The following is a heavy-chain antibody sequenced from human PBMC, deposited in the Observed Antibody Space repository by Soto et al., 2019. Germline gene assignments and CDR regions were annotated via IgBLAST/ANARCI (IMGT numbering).Heavy chain of an antibody. CDR3: ARSTRWYLDY. D-gene: IGHD2-15*01. CDR1: GFTFSAYS. CDR2: ISSSNSYI. V-gene: IGHV3-21*01. J-gene: IGHJ4*02. Sequence: GGSLRLSCAASGFTFSAYSMNWVRQAPGKGLEWVSSISSSNSYIYYADSVKGRFTISRDNAKNSLNLQMNSLRAEDTAVYYCARSTRWYLDYWGQGTLVTAPQ.